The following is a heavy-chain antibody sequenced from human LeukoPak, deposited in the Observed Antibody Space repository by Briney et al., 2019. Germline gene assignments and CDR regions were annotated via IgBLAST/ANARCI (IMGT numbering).Heavy chain of an antibody. V-gene: IGHV1-2*06. J-gene: IGHJ4*02. CDR1: GYTFTGYY. CDR3: ARELAARLGSDY. D-gene: IGHD6-6*01. CDR2: INPNSGGT. Sequence: ASVKVSCEASGYTFTGYYMHWVRQAPGQGLEWMGRINPNSGGTNYAQKFQGRVTMTRDTSISTAYMELSRLRSDDTAVYYCARELAARLGSDYWGQGTLVTVSS.